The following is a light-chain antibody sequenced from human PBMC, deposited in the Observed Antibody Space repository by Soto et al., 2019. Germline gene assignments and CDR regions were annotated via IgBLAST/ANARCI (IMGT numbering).Light chain of an antibody. CDR2: WAS. V-gene: IGKV4-1*01. CDR3: QHYHSSPWT. J-gene: IGKJ1*01. CDR1: QSVLSRSNNKNC. Sequence: DIVMTQSPESLAVSLGERATINCKSSQSVLSRSNNKNCLAWYQQKSGQPPKLLIYWASARESGVPDRFSGSGSETDFTLTISSLQAEDVAEYYCQHYHSSPWTFGQGTRVEIK.